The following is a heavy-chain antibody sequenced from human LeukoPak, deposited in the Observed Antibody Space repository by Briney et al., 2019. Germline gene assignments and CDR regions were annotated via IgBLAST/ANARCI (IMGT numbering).Heavy chain of an antibody. Sequence: PGGSLRLSCAASGFTVSSNYMSWVRQAPGKRLEWVSVIYSGGNTYYADSVKGRFTISRDNSKNTLYLQMNSLRAEDTAVYYCARVSSGWLHFDYWGQGSLVTVSS. CDR2: IYSGGNT. D-gene: IGHD6-19*01. V-gene: IGHV3-66*01. CDR3: ARVSSGWLHFDY. CDR1: GFTVSSNY. J-gene: IGHJ4*02.